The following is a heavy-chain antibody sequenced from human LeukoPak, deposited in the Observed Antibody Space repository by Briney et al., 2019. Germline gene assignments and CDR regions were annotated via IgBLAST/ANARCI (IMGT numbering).Heavy chain of an antibody. CDR2: INDDGSST. Sequence: PGGSLRLSCAASGFTFSNSAMHWVRQRPGKGLVWVSRINDDGSSTGYADFAEGRFTISRDNAKSTLYLQISGLRAEDTALYYCTRGGFYYDSSGYFPHFFDSWGQGTLVTVSS. D-gene: IGHD3-22*01. J-gene: IGHJ4*02. V-gene: IGHV3-74*01. CDR3: TRGGFYYDSSGYFPHFFDS. CDR1: GFTFSNSA.